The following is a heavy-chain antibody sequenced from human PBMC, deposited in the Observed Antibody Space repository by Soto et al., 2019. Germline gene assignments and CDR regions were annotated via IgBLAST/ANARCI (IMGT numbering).Heavy chain of an antibody. CDR1: GGSFSGYY. CDR2: INHSGST. CDR3: ARGGSGWYYKGAFDI. J-gene: IGHJ3*02. D-gene: IGHD6-19*01. V-gene: IGHV4-34*01. Sequence: SETLSLTCAVYGGSFSGYYWSWIRQPPGKGLEWIGEINHSGSTNYNPSLKSRVTLSVDTSKNQFSLKLSSVTAADTAVYYCARGGSGWYYKGAFDIWGQGTMVTVSS.